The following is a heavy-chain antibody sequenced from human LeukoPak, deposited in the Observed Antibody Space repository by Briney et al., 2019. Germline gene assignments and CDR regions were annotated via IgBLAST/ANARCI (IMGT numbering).Heavy chain of an antibody. CDR1: GYNFTSYW. CDR3: ARRYDTSGYYLYSFDY. J-gene: IGHJ4*02. CDR2: IHPGDSDT. D-gene: IGHD3-22*01. V-gene: IGHV5-51*01. Sequence: GESLKISCKASGYNFTSYWIVWVRQVPGKGLEWMGIIHPGDSDTRYSPSFQGQVTISADKSISTAYLQWSSLKASDTAMYYCARRYDTSGYYLYSFDYWGQGTLVTVSS.